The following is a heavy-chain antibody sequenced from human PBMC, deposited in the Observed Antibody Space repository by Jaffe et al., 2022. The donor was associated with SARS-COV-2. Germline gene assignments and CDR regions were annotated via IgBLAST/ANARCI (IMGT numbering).Heavy chain of an antibody. CDR1: GFTFSSYG. D-gene: IGHD6-13*01. CDR3: AKDRQQLGRNWFDP. J-gene: IGHJ5*02. Sequence: QVQLVESGGGVVQPGRSLRLSCAASGFTFSSYGMHWVRQAPGKGLEWVAVISYDGSNKYYADSVKGRFTISRDNSKNTLYLQMNSLRAEDTAVYYCAKDRQQLGRNWFDPWGQGTLVTVSS. CDR2: ISYDGSNK. V-gene: IGHV3-30*18.